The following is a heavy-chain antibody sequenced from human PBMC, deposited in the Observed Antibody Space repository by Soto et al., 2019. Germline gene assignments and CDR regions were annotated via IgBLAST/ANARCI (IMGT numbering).Heavy chain of an antibody. Sequence: GGSLRLSCAASGFTFSSYWMSRVRQAPGKGLEWVANIKQDGSEKYYVDSVKGRFTISRDNAKNSLYLQMNSLRAEDTAGYYCARASTYYYDSSGYYALFGYYYYGMDVWGQGTTVTVSS. D-gene: IGHD3-22*01. V-gene: IGHV3-7*01. CDR1: GFTFSSYW. CDR3: ARASTYYYDSSGYYALFGYYYYGMDV. CDR2: IKQDGSEK. J-gene: IGHJ6*02.